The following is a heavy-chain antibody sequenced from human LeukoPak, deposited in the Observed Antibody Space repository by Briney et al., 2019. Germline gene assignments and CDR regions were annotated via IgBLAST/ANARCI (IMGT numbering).Heavy chain of an antibody. V-gene: IGHV4-34*01. CDR1: GRSFSGYY. Sequence: SETLSPTCAVYGRSFSGYYWSWIRQPPGKGLEWIGEINHSGSTNYNPSLKSRVTISVDTSKNQFSLKLSSVTAADTAVYYCARLMSDVRGAAGTWRRYYYYYMDVWGKGTTVTISS. J-gene: IGHJ6*03. D-gene: IGHD6-13*01. CDR2: INHSGST. CDR3: ARLMSDVRGAAGTWRRYYYYYMDV.